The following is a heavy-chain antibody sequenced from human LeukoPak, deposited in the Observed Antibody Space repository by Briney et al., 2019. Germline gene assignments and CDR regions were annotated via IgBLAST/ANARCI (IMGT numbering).Heavy chain of an antibody. Sequence: GASVKVSCKASGYTFNSYGFNWVRQAPGQGLEWVGWISAYDGYTSYSQKLQDRVTMTTDASTTTAYLEVRSLRSDDTAVYYCARDHATYGSGGRYWGQGALVTVSS. J-gene: IGHJ4*02. CDR2: ISAYDGYT. CDR1: GYTFNSYG. CDR3: ARDHATYGSGGRY. D-gene: IGHD3-10*01. V-gene: IGHV1-18*04.